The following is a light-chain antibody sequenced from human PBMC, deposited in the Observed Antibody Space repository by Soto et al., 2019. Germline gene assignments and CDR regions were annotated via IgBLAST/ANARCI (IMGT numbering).Light chain of an antibody. V-gene: IGLV2-23*01. CDR2: EGT. CDR1: SSDVGSYNL. CDR3: YSYAGENLYV. Sequence: QSALTQPASVSASPGQSITIPCTGTSSDVGSYNLVSWFQQHPGKVPKLLIYEGTKRPSGLSDRFSGSKSGTTASLTISGLQAEDEAHYYCYSYAGENLYVFGTGPKVTVL. J-gene: IGLJ1*01.